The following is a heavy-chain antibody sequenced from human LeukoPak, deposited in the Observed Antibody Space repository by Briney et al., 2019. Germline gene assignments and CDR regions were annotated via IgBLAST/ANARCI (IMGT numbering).Heavy chain of an antibody. CDR2: IYYSGST. D-gene: IGHD3-10*01. J-gene: IGHJ4*02. CDR1: GGSFSGYY. V-gene: IGHV4-34*01. Sequence: SETLSLTCAVYGGSFSGYYWSWIRQPPGKGLEWIGSIYYSGSTYYSPSLKSRVTISVDTSKNQFSLKLSSVTAADTAVYYCARLKEWFGELLLWGQGTLVTVSS. CDR3: ARLKEWFGELLL.